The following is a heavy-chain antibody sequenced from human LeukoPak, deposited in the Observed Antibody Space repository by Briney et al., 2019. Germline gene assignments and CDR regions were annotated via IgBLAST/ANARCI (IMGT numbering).Heavy chain of an antibody. D-gene: IGHD1-26*01. CDR2: ISGFGDKT. CDR1: GFTFNMFV. V-gene: IGHV3-23*01. CDR3: ARGPYLQLDSGSFFDY. Sequence: GGSLRLSCAASGFTFNMFVMGWVRQAPGKGLEWLSGISGFGDKTNYADSVRGRFTISRDTSQNTVYLQMNSLRVEDTAFYYCARGPYLQLDSGSFFDYWGQGTLGTVSS. J-gene: IGHJ4*02.